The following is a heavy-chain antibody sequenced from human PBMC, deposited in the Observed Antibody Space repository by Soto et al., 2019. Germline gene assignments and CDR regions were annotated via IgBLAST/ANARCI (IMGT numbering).Heavy chain of an antibody. D-gene: IGHD3-22*01. J-gene: IGHJ3*02. CDR3: ARAHYRYSSGPNGHAFDI. CDR1: EFTFSDYA. V-gene: IGHV3-30-3*01. CDR2: ISDDGDKV. Sequence: QVQLVESGGGVVQPGRSLRLSCAASEFTFSDYAMHWVRQAPGKGLEWVAVISDDGDKVFYADSMKDRLTISRDNSKRTLFLQLTSLGPEDTALYYCARAHYRYSSGPNGHAFDIWGQGTLVTVSS.